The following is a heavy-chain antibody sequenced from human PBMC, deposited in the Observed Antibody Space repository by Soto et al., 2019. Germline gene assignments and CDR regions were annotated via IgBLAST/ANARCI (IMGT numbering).Heavy chain of an antibody. CDR2: INPNSGGT. Sequence: ASVKVSCKASGYTFTGYYMHWVRQAPGQGLEWMGWINPNSGGTNYAQKFQGWVTMTRDTSISTAYMELSRLRSDDTAVYYCARAGLYSSSGSDAFDIWGQGTMVTVSS. CDR1: GYTFTGYY. J-gene: IGHJ3*02. CDR3: ARAGLYSSSGSDAFDI. V-gene: IGHV1-2*04. D-gene: IGHD6-13*01.